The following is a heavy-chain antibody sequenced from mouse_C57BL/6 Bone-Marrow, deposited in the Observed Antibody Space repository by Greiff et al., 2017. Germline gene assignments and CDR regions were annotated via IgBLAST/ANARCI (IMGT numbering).Heavy chain of an antibody. V-gene: IGHV1-81*01. CDR2: IYPRSGNT. D-gene: IGHD1-1*01. CDR1: GYTFTSYG. Sequence: VQLKQSGAELARPGASVKLSCKASGYTFTSYGISWVKQRTGQGLEWIGEIYPRSGNTYYNEKFKGKATLTADKSSSTAYMELRSLTSEDSAVYFCAPFYYYGSKGDYAMDYWGQGTSVTVSS. CDR3: APFYYYGSKGDYAMDY. J-gene: IGHJ4*01.